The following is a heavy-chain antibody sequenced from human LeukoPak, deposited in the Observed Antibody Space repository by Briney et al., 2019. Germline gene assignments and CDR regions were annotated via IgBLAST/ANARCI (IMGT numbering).Heavy chain of an antibody. CDR1: GYSFTSYW. J-gene: IGHJ4*02. CDR2: IDPSDSYT. Sequence: AESLKISCKGSGYSFTSYWISWVRQLPAKDLEWMGRIDPSDSYTNYSPSFQGHVTISADKSISTAYLQWSSLKASYTAMYYCARHGDGYHYDFDYWGQGTLVTVSS. CDR3: ARHGDGYHYDFDY. V-gene: IGHV5-10-1*01. D-gene: IGHD5-24*01.